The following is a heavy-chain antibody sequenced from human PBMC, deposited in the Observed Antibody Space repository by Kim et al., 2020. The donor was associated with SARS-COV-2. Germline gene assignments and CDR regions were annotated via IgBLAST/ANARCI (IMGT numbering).Heavy chain of an antibody. CDR1: GGTFSSYA. D-gene: IGHD3-10*01. CDR2: IIPIFGTA. Sequence: SVKVSCKASGGTFSSYAISWVRQAPGQGLEWMGGIIPIFGTANYAQKFQGRVTITADESTSTAYMELSSLRSEDTAVYYCARDRGITMVRGVRHYYGMDVWGQGTTVTVSS. CDR3: ARDRGITMVRGVRHYYGMDV. V-gene: IGHV1-69*13. J-gene: IGHJ6*02.